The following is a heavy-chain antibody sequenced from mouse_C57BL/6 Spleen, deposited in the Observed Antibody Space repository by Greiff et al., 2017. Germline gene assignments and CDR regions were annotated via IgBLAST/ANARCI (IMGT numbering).Heavy chain of an antibody. Sequence: QVQLQQSGAELVKPGASVKMSCKASGYTFTSYWITWVKQRPGQGLEWIGDIYPGSGSTNYNEKFKSKATLTVDTSSSTAYMQLSSLTSEDSAVYYCARREDYYGSPHYFDYWGQGTTLTVSS. CDR1: GYTFTSYW. CDR3: ARREDYYGSPHYFDY. CDR2: IYPGSGST. J-gene: IGHJ2*01. D-gene: IGHD1-1*01. V-gene: IGHV1-55*01.